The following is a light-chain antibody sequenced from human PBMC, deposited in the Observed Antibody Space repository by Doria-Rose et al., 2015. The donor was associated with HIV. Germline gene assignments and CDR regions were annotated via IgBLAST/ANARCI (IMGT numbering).Light chain of an antibody. Sequence: EIVMTQSPGTLSLSPGERATLSCRASQSFSSTYLAWYQQKPGQAPSLLIYDGSTSATGIPDRFSASGSGTDFTLTINRLEPEDFALYYCHQYGTSLTFGQGTKVEI. CDR1: QSFSSTY. V-gene: IGKV3-20*01. J-gene: IGKJ1*01. CDR2: DGS. CDR3: HQYGTSLT.